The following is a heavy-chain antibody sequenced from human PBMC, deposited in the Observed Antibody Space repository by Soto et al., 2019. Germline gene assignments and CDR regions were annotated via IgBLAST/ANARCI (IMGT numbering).Heavy chain of an antibody. CDR1: GFTFSSYW. D-gene: IGHD3-9*01. CDR2: INSDGSST. V-gene: IGHV3-74*01. Sequence: PGGSLRLSCAASGFTFSSYWMSWVRQAPGKGLVWVSRINSDGSSTSYADSVKGRFTISRDNAKNTLYLQMSTLRAEDTAVFYCATGAKVWLHPGAFDIWGQGTMVTVSS. CDR3: ATGAKVWLHPGAFDI. J-gene: IGHJ3*02.